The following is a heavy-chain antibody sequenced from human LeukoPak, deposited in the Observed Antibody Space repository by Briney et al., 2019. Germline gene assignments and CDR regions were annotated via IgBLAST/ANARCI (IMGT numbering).Heavy chain of an antibody. J-gene: IGHJ4*02. V-gene: IGHV1-58*02. CDR1: GFTFTTST. CDR2: IVVGSGNT. D-gene: IGHD3-22*01. Sequence: SVKVSCKASGFTFTTSTMQWVRQARGQRLEWIGWIVVGSGNTNYAQKFQERVTFTRDMSTSTAYVELSSLRSEDTAVYYCAASIFDSSGYSLDYWGQGTLVTVSS. CDR3: AASIFDSSGYSLDY.